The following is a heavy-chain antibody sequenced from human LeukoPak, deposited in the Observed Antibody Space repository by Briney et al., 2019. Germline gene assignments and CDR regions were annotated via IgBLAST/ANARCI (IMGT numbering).Heavy chain of an antibody. V-gene: IGHV4-39*01. D-gene: IGHD6-19*01. J-gene: IGHJ4*02. CDR3: ARAVAGEFDY. CDR2: IYYSGST. Sequence: PSETLSLTSTVPGGSISSSSYYWGWIRQPPGKGLEWIGSIYYSGSTYYNPSLKSRVTISVDTSKNQFSLKLSSVTAADTAVYYCARAVAGEFDYWGQGTLVTVSS. CDR1: GGSISSSSYY.